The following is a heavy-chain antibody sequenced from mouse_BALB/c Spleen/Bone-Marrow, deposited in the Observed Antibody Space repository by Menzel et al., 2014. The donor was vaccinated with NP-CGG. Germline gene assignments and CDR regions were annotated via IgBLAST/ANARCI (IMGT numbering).Heavy chain of an antibody. CDR2: FFPGSGST. CDR1: GYTFTEYN. CDR3: ARHEDLDIRRRLGAMDY. J-gene: IGHJ4*01. D-gene: IGHD2-12*01. V-gene: IGHV1-62-2*01. Sequence: QVQLQQSGAELVKPGASVKLSCKASGYTFTEYNIHWIKQRSGQGLEWIGWFFPGSGSTKYNEKFKDKATLTADKSSSTVYMELSRLTSEDSAVYFCARHEDLDIRRRLGAMDYWGQGTSVTVSS.